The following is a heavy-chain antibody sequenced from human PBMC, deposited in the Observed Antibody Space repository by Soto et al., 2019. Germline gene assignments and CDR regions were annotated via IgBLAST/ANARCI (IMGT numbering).Heavy chain of an antibody. Sequence: SLRLSCAASGFTFSSYSMNWVRQAPGKGLEWVSSISSSSSYIYYADAVKGRFTISRDNAKNSLYLQMNTLRAEETAVYNCASEPDIAVVVAAQVGIWGQGTRVTVSS. CDR2: ISSSSSYI. D-gene: IGHD2-15*01. CDR3: ASEPDIAVVVAAQVGI. J-gene: IGHJ3*02. CDR1: GFTFSSYS. V-gene: IGHV3-21*01.